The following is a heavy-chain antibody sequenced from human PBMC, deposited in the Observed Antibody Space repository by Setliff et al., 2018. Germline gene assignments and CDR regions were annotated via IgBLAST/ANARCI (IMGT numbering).Heavy chain of an antibody. CDR2: ISSRSSTT. V-gene: IGHV3-48*01. CDR1: GFTFSTYT. Sequence: GSLRLSCAASGFTFSTYTMNWVRQAPGKGLEWISYISSRSSTTHYADSVKGRFTISRDNAKNSLYLQMNSLRAEDTAVYYCARDPGWRTLFYYYYYMDVWGKGTTVTVSS. D-gene: IGHD3-3*01. CDR3: ARDPGWRTLFYYYYYMDV. J-gene: IGHJ6*03.